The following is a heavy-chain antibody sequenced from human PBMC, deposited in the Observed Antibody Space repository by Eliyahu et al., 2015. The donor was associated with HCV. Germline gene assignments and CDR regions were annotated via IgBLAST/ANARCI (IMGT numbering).Heavy chain of an antibody. CDR2: IYYSGST. D-gene: IGHD6-13*01. V-gene: IGHV4-39*01. CDR1: GGSISSSSYY. J-gene: IGHJ6*02. Sequence: QLQLQESAPGLVKPSETLSLTCTVSGGSISSSSYYWGWIRQPPGKGLEWIGSIYYSGSTYYNPSLKSRVTISVDTSKNQFSLKLSSVTAADTAVYYCARHIAAAGTYYYYGMDVWGQGTTVTVSS. CDR3: ARHIAAAGTYYYYGMDV.